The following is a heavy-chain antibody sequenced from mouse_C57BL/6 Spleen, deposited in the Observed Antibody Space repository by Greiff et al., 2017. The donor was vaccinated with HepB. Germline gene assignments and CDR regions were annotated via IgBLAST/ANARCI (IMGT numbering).Heavy chain of an antibody. CDR1: GFTFSDYY. D-gene: IGHD2-3*01. CDR3: ARLDGSNAMDY. V-gene: IGHV5-12*01. CDR2: ISNGGGST. Sequence: EVKLVESGGGLVQPGGSLKLSCAASGFTFSDYYMYWVRQTPEKRLEWVAYISNGGGSTYYPDTVKGRFTITRDNAKNTLYLQMSRLKSEDTAMYYCARLDGSNAMDYWGQGTSVTVSS. J-gene: IGHJ4*01.